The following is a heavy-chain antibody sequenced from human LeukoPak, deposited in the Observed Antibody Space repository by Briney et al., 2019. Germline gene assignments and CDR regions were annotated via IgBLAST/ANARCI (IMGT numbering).Heavy chain of an antibody. Sequence: PGRSLRLSCAASGFIFSNFDMHWVRQAPGKGLEYVSSINAGGGSTYYAVSVKGRFTLPRDAVKDTLYLQMGSVRIEDTAVYYCARGGLESPWSGYNAPDFWGQGTLVAVSS. CDR3: ARGGLESPWSGYNAPDF. V-gene: IGHV3-64*02. CDR2: INAGGGST. D-gene: IGHD3-3*01. J-gene: IGHJ4*02. CDR1: GFIFSNFD.